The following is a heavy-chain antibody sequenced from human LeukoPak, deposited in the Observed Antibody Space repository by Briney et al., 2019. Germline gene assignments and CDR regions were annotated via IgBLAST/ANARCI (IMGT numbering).Heavy chain of an antibody. J-gene: IGHJ5*02. CDR3: AKDSIEYSRSSGWFDP. CDR1: GFTFSSYA. Sequence: GGSLRLSCAASGFTFSSYAVHWVRQAPGKGLEWVAVIWYDGSNKYYADSVKGRFTISRDNSKNTLYLQMNSLRAEDSAVYYCAKDSIEYSRSSGWFDPWGQGTLVTVSS. V-gene: IGHV3-33*06. D-gene: IGHD6-6*01. CDR2: IWYDGSNK.